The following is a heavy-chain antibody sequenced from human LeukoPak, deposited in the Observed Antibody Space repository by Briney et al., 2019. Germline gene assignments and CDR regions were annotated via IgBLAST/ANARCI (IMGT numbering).Heavy chain of an antibody. CDR2: INHSGST. J-gene: IGHJ4*02. CDR1: GGSFSGYY. CDR3: ARMPPVGGSYVY. Sequence: NPSETLSLTCAVYGGSFSGYYWSWIRQPPGKGLEWIGEINHSGSTNYNPSLKSRVTISVDTSKNQFSLKLSSVTAADTAVYYCARMPPVGGSYVYWGQGTLVTVSS. V-gene: IGHV4-34*01. D-gene: IGHD1-26*01.